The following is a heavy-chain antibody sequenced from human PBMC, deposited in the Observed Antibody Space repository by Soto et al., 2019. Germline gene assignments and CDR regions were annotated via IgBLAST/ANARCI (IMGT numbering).Heavy chain of an antibody. CDR3: ARDSGSSSDYYGMDV. Sequence: EVQLVDSGGGLVKPGGSLRLSCAASGFIFTSYSMNWVRQAPGKGLVWVSSISSSSSYIYYADSVKGRFTISRDNAKNSLYLQMSSLRAEDTAVYYCARDSGSSSDYYGMDVWGQGTTVTVSS. V-gene: IGHV3-21*01. D-gene: IGHD6-13*01. CDR1: GFIFTSYS. CDR2: ISSSSSYI. J-gene: IGHJ6*02.